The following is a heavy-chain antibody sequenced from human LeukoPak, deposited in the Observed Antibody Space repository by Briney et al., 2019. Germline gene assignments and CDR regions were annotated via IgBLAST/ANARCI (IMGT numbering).Heavy chain of an antibody. J-gene: IGHJ4*02. CDR2: IYYSGST. Sequence: PSETLSLTCTVSGGSISSSSYYWGWLRQPPGKGLEWIGSIYYSGSTYYNPSLKSRVTISVDTSKNQFSLKLSSATAADTAVYYCASYQPYYDFWSGLSGGFDYWGQGTLVTVSS. CDR1: GGSISSSSYY. V-gene: IGHV4-39*01. D-gene: IGHD3-3*01. CDR3: ASYQPYYDFWSGLSGGFDY.